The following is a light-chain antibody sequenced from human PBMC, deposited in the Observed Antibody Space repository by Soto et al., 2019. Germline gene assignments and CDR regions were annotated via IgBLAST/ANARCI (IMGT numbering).Light chain of an antibody. V-gene: IGKV3-15*01. CDR2: GAS. CDR3: QQYGSSGT. CDR1: QTISTN. J-gene: IGKJ1*01. Sequence: EVVMTQSPATLSVSPGERATLSCRASQTISTNLAWYQQKPGQAPRLLIYGASTRAAGIPARFSGSGSGTEFTLIISSLQSEDFAVYYCQQYGSSGTFGQGTKVDI.